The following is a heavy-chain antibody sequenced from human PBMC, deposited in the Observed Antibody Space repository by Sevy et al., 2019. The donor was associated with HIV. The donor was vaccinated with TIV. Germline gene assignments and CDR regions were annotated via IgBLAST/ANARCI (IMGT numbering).Heavy chain of an antibody. Sequence: ASVKVSCKASGYSFTNYGIGWVRQAPGQGLEWMGWISGYNGYTNYAQNLQGRVTMTTDTSTSTASMELRRLRSDDTDIYYCAKEGKNISSWFDPWGQGTLVTVSS. V-gene: IGHV1-18*01. D-gene: IGHD3-3*02. J-gene: IGHJ5*02. CDR3: AKEGKNISSWFDP. CDR2: ISGYNGYT. CDR1: GYSFTNYG.